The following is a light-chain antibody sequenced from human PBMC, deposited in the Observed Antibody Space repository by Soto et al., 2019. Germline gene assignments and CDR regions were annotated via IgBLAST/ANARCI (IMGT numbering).Light chain of an antibody. Sequence: QSVLTQPPSASGSPGQSVAISCTGTSSDVGGYNYVSWYQQHPGKAPKLMIYEVNKRPSGVPDRFSGSKSGTSASLAISGLQSEDEAHYYCAAWDDSLNGHWVFGGGTKLTVL. CDR3: AAWDDSLNGHWV. CDR1: SSDVGGYNY. J-gene: IGLJ3*02. V-gene: IGLV2-8*01. CDR2: EVN.